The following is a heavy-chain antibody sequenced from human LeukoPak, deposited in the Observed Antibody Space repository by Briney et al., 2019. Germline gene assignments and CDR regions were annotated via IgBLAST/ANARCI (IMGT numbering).Heavy chain of an antibody. Sequence: SETLSLTCTVSGGSISSSSYYWGWLRQPPGKGLEWIGSIYYSGSTYYNPSLKSRVTISVDTSKNQFSLKLSSVTAADTAVYYCARDSRLLVRMIDYWGQGTLVTVSS. CDR3: ARDSRLLVRMIDY. CDR2: IYYSGST. J-gene: IGHJ4*02. CDR1: GGSISSSSYY. V-gene: IGHV4-39*07. D-gene: IGHD4-23*01.